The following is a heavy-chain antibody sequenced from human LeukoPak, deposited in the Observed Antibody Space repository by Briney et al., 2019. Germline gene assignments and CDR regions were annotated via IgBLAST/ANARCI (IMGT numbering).Heavy chain of an antibody. Sequence: ASVKVSCKASGYTFTSYGISWVRQAPGQGLEWMGWISAYNGNTNYAQELQGRVTMTTDTSTSTAYMELRSLRSDDTAVYYCARVISSGYLYYFDYWGQGTLVTVSS. CDR1: GYTFTSYG. CDR2: ISAYNGNT. D-gene: IGHD3-22*01. J-gene: IGHJ4*02. CDR3: ARVISSGYLYYFDY. V-gene: IGHV1-18*01.